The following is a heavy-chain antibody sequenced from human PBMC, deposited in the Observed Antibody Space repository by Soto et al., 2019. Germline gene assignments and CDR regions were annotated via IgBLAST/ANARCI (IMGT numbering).Heavy chain of an antibody. J-gene: IGHJ4*02. CDR1: GFTFSNYG. D-gene: IGHD3-22*01. V-gene: IGHV3-23*01. Sequence: EVQLLESGGGFVQPGGSLRLSCAASGFTFSNYGMSWVRQAPGKGLEWVSTFGGNGGSTYYADSVKGRFTISRDNSKNTLYLQMNSLRAEDTAVYYCAKRYYDSSARYFDYWGQGTLVTVSS. CDR2: FGGNGGST. CDR3: AKRYYDSSARYFDY.